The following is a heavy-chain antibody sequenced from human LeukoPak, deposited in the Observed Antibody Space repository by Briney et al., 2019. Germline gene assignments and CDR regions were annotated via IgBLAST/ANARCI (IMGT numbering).Heavy chain of an antibody. V-gene: IGHV4-34*01. Sequence: SETLSLTCAVYGGSFSGYYWSWIRQPPGKGLEWLGEINHSGSTNYNPSLKSRVTISVDTSKNQFSLKLSSVTAADTAVYYCARSIAARRGPSGLDYWGQGTLVTVSS. CDR3: ARSIAARRGPSGLDY. D-gene: IGHD6-6*01. J-gene: IGHJ4*02. CDR2: INHSGST. CDR1: GGSFSGYY.